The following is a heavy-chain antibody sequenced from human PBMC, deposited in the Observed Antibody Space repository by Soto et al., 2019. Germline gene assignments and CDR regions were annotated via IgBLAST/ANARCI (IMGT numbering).Heavy chain of an antibody. V-gene: IGHV3-23*01. J-gene: IGHJ3*02. CDR1: GFTFSNYA. CDR2: ILVGGST. D-gene: IGHD2-8*02. CDR3: AKATATGGGAFDI. Sequence: PGGSLRLSCAASGFTFSNYAINWVRQAPGRGLAWVSTILVGGSTHYEDSVKGRFTISRDGSKNTLYLQMNSLTAGDTAVYYCAKATATGGGAFDICGQGTMVTVSS.